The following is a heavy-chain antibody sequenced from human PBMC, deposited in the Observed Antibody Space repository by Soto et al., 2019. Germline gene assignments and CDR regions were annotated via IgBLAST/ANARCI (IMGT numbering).Heavy chain of an antibody. Sequence: QVQLVQSGAEVKKPGASVKVSCKASGYTFTGYYMHWVRQAPGQGLEWMGWINPNSGGTNYAQKFQGWVTMTRDTSISTAYMELSRLSADYTAVYYCARHCGGDCYRDWFGPWGQGTLVTVSS. CDR1: GYTFTGYY. D-gene: IGHD2-21*01. J-gene: IGHJ5*02. CDR3: ARHCGGDCYRDWFGP. V-gene: IGHV1-2*04. CDR2: INPNSGGT.